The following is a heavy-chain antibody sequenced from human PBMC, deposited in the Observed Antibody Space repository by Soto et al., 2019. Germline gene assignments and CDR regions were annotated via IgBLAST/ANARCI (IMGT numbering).Heavy chain of an antibody. J-gene: IGHJ6*02. CDR2: INPSMGST. CDR3: ARAGGIAAAGPPYYYSGMDV. CDR1: GYTFTTYY. Sequence: ASVKVSCKASGYTFTTYYIHWVRQAPGQGLEWMGIINPSMGSTTYAQRFQGRVTMTRDTSTSTVCMALSSLTSEDTAVYYCARAGGIAAAGPPYYYSGMDVLGQGTTVTVSS. V-gene: IGHV1-46*01. D-gene: IGHD6-13*01.